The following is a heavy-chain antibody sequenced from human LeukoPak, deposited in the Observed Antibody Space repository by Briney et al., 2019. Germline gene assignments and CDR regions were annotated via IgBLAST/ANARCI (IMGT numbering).Heavy chain of an antibody. CDR1: VFSLSTSGMC. D-gene: IGHD6-19*01. CDR3: ARNLRDSSGWYGGAFDI. Sequence: SGPTLVNSTQALTLTCTFSVFSLSTSGMCVSWIRQPPGKALEWLARIDWDDDKYYSTSLKTRLTISKDTSKNQVVLTMTIMDPVDTATYYCARNLRDSSGWYGGAFDIWGQGTMVTVSS. CDR2: IDWDDDK. J-gene: IGHJ3*02. V-gene: IGHV2-70*11.